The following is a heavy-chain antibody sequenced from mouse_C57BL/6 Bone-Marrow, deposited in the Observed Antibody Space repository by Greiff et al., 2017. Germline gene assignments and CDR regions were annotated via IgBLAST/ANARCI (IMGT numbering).Heavy chain of an antibody. CDR1: GYTFTSYW. CDR3: ARGDYYGSSFYWYFDV. D-gene: IGHD1-1*01. V-gene: IGHV1-52*01. CDR2: IDPSDSET. J-gene: IGHJ1*03. Sequence: VKLQQPGAELVRPGSSVKLSCKASGYTFTSYWMHWVKQRPIQGLEWIGNIDPSDSETHYNQKFKDKATLPVDKSSSTAYMQLSSLTSEDSAVYYCARGDYYGSSFYWYFDVWGTGTTVTVSS.